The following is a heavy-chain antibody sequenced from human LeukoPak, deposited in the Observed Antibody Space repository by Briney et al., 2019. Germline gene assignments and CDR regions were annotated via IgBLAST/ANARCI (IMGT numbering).Heavy chain of an antibody. D-gene: IGHD3-10*01. CDR2: TNSDGSTT. J-gene: IGHJ4*02. V-gene: IGHV3-74*01. Sequence: GGSLRLSCAASGFIFSSFWMHWVRQVPGKGLVWVSHTNSDGSTTDYADSVRGRFTISRDNAKNTLYLQMNSLRAEDTAVYYCARDGTVRGKNGCFDYWGQGTLVTVSS. CDR1: GFIFSSFW. CDR3: ARDGTVRGKNGCFDY.